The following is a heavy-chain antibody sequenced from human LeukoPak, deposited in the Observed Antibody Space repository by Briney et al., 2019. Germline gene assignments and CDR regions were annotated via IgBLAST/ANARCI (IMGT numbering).Heavy chain of an antibody. CDR1: GFTCSSYA. V-gene: IGHV3-30-3*01. CDR2: ISYDGSNK. CDR3: ARALSSGRLDY. D-gene: IGHD6-19*01. J-gene: IGHJ4*02. Sequence: PGMSLRLSCAASGFTCSSYAMHWVRQAPGKGLEWVAVISYDGSNKYYADSVKSRFTISRDNSKNTLYLQMNSLRAENTAVYYCARALSSGRLDYWGQGTLVTVSS.